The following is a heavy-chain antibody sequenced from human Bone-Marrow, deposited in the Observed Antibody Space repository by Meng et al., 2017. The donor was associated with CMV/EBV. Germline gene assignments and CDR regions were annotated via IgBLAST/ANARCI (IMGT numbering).Heavy chain of an antibody. CDR2: VNWNGGST. Sequence: GESLKISCAASGFNFDDYGMNWVRQAPGRGLEWVSGVNWNGGSTAYAGSVKGRFTISRDNAKNSLYLQMNSLRAEDTAVYYCARAKPLITIFGVVIDAFDIWGQGTMVTVSS. D-gene: IGHD3-3*01. CDR3: ARAKPLITIFGVVIDAFDI. CDR1: GFNFDDYG. J-gene: IGHJ3*02. V-gene: IGHV3-20*04.